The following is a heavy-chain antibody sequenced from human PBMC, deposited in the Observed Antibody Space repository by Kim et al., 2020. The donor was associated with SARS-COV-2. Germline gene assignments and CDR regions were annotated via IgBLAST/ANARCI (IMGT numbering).Heavy chain of an antibody. V-gene: IGHV3-48*03. J-gene: IGHJ6*02. CDR3: ARGDAIFNFYYGMDV. D-gene: IGHD2-21*01. Sequence: DSVRGRFTSSRDDAKGSLYLQMNSLRAEDTAVYYCARGDAIFNFYYGMDVWGRGTTVTVSS.